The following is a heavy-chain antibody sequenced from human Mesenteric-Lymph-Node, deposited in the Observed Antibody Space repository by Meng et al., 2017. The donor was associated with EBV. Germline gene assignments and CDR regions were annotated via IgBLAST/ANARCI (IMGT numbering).Heavy chain of an antibody. CDR3: ARGPEYSSSWNNWFDP. D-gene: IGHD6-13*01. Sequence: VQSGDEGKNPWASVKVSCKAFGFTFTSYDINWVGQATGQGLEWMGWMNPNSGNTGYAQKFQGRVTMTRNTSISTAYMELSSLRSEDTAVYYCARGPEYSSSWNNWFDPWGQGTLVTVSS. J-gene: IGHJ5*02. CDR2: MNPNSGNT. V-gene: IGHV1-8*01. CDR1: GFTFTSYD.